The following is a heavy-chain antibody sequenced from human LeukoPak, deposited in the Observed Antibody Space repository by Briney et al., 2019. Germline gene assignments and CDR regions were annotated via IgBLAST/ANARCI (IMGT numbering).Heavy chain of an antibody. D-gene: IGHD2-2*01. CDR1: GFSFKDTG. V-gene: IGHV3-30*19. CDR3: ASGDCSSTSSMSCIDY. J-gene: IGHJ4*02. CDR2: ISYDGSNK. Sequence: GGSLRLSCAASGFSFKDTGMHWVRQAPGKGLEWVAVISYDGSNKYYADSVKGRFTISRDNSKNTLYLQMNSLRAEDTAVYYCASGDCSSTSSMSCIDYWGQGTLVTVSS.